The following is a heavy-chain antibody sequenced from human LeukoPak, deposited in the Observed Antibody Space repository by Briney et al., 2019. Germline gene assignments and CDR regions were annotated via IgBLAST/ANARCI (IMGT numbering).Heavy chain of an antibody. V-gene: IGHV1-46*01. CDR1: GYTFTSYY. D-gene: IGHD3-3*01. CDR2: INPSGGST. CDR3: AKDRALRWIDYYMDV. J-gene: IGHJ6*03. Sequence: ASVKVSCKASGYTFTSYYMHWVRQAPGQGLEWMGIINPSGGSTSYAQKFQGRVTMTRDTSTSTVYMELSSLRAEDTAVYYCAKDRALRWIDYYMDVWGKGTTVTISS.